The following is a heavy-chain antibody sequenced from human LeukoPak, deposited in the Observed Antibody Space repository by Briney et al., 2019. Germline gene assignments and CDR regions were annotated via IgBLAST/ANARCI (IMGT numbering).Heavy chain of an antibody. CDR1: GFTFSSYA. CDR3: YSSSWYRDAFDI. Sequence: GGSLRLSCAASGFTFSSYAMSWVRQAPGKGLEWVSAISGSGGSTYYADSVKGRFTIPRDNSKNTLYLQMNSLRAEDTAVYYCYSSSWYRDAFDIWGQGTMVTVSS. J-gene: IGHJ3*02. D-gene: IGHD6-13*01. CDR2: ISGSGGST. V-gene: IGHV3-23*01.